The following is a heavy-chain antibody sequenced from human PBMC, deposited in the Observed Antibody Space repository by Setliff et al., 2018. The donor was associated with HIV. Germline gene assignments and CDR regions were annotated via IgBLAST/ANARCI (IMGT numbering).Heavy chain of an antibody. J-gene: IGHJ5*02. CDR2: IVPILNTG. CDR3: ARERDSSGYQFDP. CDR1: GGTFRSHE. V-gene: IGHV1-69*05. D-gene: IGHD3-22*01. Sequence: SVKVSCKASGGTFRSHEISWVRQAPGQGLEWMGGIVPILNTGNYAPKFQGRVTITKDTFATTAYMELRSLRSEDTGLYYCARERDSSGYQFDPWGQGTLVTVSS.